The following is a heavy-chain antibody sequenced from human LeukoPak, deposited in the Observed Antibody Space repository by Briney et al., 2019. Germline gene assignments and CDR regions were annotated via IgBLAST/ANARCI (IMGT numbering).Heavy chain of an antibody. J-gene: IGHJ4*02. V-gene: IGHV3-23*01. CDR3: ANEIRPNDY. CDR1: GFTFSCCA. D-gene: IGHD4-17*01. CDR2: VSANGGTT. Sequence: GGSLRLSCAASGFTFSCCAMHWVRQAPGKGLEWVSAVSANGGTTHYADSVKGRFTTSRDNSKNTLSLQMNSLRAEDTAVYYCANEIRPNDYWGQGTQVTVSS.